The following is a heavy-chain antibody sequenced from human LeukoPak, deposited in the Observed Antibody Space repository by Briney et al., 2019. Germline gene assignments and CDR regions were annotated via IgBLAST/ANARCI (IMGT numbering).Heavy chain of an antibody. Sequence: KPPETLSLTCAVYGGSFSGYYWSWIRQPPGKGLEWIGEINHSGSTNYNPSLKSRVTISVDTSKNQFSLKLSSVTAADTAVYYCARAPITMVRGGPFDYWGQGTLVTVSS. CDR2: INHSGST. CDR3: ARAPITMVRGGPFDY. D-gene: IGHD3-10*01. V-gene: IGHV4-34*01. J-gene: IGHJ4*02. CDR1: GGSFSGYY.